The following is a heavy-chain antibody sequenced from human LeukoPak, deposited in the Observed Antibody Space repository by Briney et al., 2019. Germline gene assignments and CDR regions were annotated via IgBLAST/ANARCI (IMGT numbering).Heavy chain of an antibody. Sequence: GASVKVSCKASGYSFSEYGITWVRQAPGQGLEWMGWIDYANGNTYYEQRLQGRVTMTIDTSTNMAYMELRSLRSDDTAMYFCARDKLARDWFDPWGQGTLVTVSS. CDR1: GYSFSEYG. V-gene: IGHV1-18*01. D-gene: IGHD3-3*02. J-gene: IGHJ5*02. CDR3: ARDKLARDWFDP. CDR2: IDYANGNT.